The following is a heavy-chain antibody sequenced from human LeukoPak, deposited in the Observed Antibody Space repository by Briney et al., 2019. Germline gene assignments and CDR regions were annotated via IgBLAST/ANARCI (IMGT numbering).Heavy chain of an antibody. CDR2: IYYSGST. CDR3: ARESGAAGFDY. Sequence: SETLSLTCTVSGGSISSYYWSWIRQPPGKGLEWIGYIYYSGSTNYNPSLKSRVTISVDTSKDQFSLKLSSVTAADTAVYYCARESGAAGFDYWGQGTLVTVSS. CDR1: GGSISSYY. V-gene: IGHV4-59*01. D-gene: IGHD6-13*01. J-gene: IGHJ4*02.